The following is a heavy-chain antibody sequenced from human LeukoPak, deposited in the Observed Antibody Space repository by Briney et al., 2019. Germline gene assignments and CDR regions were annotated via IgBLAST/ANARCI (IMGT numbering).Heavy chain of an antibody. D-gene: IGHD3-10*01. CDR2: ISSSSSTI. CDR1: GFTFSSYS. V-gene: IGHV3-48*04. CDR3: ARWPGEFRPDAFDI. Sequence: AGGSLRLSCAASGFTFSSYSMNWVRQAPGKGLEWVSYISSSSSTIYYADSVKGRFTISRDNAKNSLYLQMNSLRAEDTAVYYCARWPGEFRPDAFDIWGQGTMVTVSS. J-gene: IGHJ3*02.